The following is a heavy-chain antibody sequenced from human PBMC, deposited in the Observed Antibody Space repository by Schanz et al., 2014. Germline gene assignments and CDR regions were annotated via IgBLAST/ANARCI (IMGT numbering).Heavy chain of an antibody. CDR3: AKKVPAYNPFDS. CDR1: GFTFTNYA. D-gene: IGHD1-1*01. J-gene: IGHJ4*02. Sequence: VQLVESGGGLIQPGGSLRLSCAASGFTFTNYAMSWIRQAPGKGLEWISFINTGSNYINYADSVKGRFTISRDNTKNSLFLQLNSLRADDTAVYFCAKKVPAYNPFDSWGQGTLVTVSS. V-gene: IGHV3-11*05. CDR2: INTGSNYI.